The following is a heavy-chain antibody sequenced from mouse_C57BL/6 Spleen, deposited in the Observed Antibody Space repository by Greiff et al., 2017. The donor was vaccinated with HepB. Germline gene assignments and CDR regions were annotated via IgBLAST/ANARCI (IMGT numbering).Heavy chain of an antibody. J-gene: IGHJ4*01. CDR3: ASFGYDGYPYAMDY. V-gene: IGHV3-6*01. CDR1: GYSITSGYY. D-gene: IGHD2-3*01. Sequence: EVQLVESGPGLVKPSQSLSLTCSVTGYSITSGYYWNWIRQFPGNKLEWMGYISYDGSNNYNPSLKNRISITRDTSKNQFFLKLNSVTTEDTATYYCASFGYDGYPYAMDYWGQGTSVTVSS. CDR2: ISYDGSN.